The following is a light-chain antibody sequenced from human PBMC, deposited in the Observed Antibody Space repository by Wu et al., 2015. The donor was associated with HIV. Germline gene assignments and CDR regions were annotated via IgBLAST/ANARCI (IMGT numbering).Light chain of an antibody. CDR3: QQYGDSQVT. V-gene: IGKV3-20*01. J-gene: IGKJ5*01. CDR1: QNINRNS. Sequence: IVLTQSPATLSFSPGERATLSCRASQNINRNSLAWYQQKPGQAPRLLIYGASSGATGVPDRFSGSGSGTDFTLTISRLEVDDFAMYYCQQYGDSQVTFGQGTRLDIK. CDR2: GAS.